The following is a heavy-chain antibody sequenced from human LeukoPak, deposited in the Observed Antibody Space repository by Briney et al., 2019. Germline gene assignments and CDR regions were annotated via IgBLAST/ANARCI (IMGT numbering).Heavy chain of an antibody. CDR2: ISTYNGNT. CDR1: GYTFTSYG. J-gene: IGHJ2*01. Sequence: ASVKVSCKASGYTFTSYGISWVRQAPGQGLEWMGWISTYNGNTNYAQKLQGRVTVTTDTSTSTAYMELRSLRSDDTAVYYCARSPLDYGDYTHFGYWGRGTLVTVSS. V-gene: IGHV1-18*01. D-gene: IGHD4-17*01. CDR3: ARSPLDYGDYTHFGY.